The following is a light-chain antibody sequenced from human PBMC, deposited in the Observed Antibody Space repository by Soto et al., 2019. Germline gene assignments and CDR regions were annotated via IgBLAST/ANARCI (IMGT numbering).Light chain of an antibody. CDR2: QVS. CDR1: SSDVGGYNY. Sequence: QPVLTQPASVSGSPGQAITISCTGTSSDVGGYNYVSWYQQHPGKAPKLVISQVSNRPSGVSNRFSGSKSGNTASLTISGLQAEDEADYYCTSYTSSTTWVFGGGTKLTVL. J-gene: IGLJ3*02. CDR3: TSYTSSTTWV. V-gene: IGLV2-14*01.